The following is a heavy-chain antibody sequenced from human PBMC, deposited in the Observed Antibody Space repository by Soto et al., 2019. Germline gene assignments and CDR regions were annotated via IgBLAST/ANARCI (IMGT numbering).Heavy chain of an antibody. CDR1: GDTFNFYS. Sequence: QVQLVQSGAEVKRPGSSVKVSCKASGDTFNFYSINWVRQAPGLGLEWMGRVNSIVRMSHYAQKFQGRVTMTADKSTSTAYMELSSLRSEDTAIYYCASSYGSGYRAFDYWGQGALVTVSS. V-gene: IGHV1-69*02. J-gene: IGHJ4*02. D-gene: IGHD3-10*01. CDR2: VNSIVRMS. CDR3: ASSYGSGYRAFDY.